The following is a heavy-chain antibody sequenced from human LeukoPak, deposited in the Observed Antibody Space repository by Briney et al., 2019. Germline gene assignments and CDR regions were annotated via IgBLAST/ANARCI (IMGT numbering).Heavy chain of an antibody. J-gene: IGHJ4*02. V-gene: IGHV3-23*01. CDR2: ISGSGGST. CDR1: GFTFSSYA. D-gene: IGHD3-16*01. CDR3: ARSLWGSYYYGY. Sequence: GGSLRLSCAASGFTFSSYAMSWVRQAPGKRLEWVSAISGSGGSTYYADSVKGRFTISRDNSKNTLYLQMNSLRAEDTAVYYCARSLWGSYYYGYWGQGTLVTVSS.